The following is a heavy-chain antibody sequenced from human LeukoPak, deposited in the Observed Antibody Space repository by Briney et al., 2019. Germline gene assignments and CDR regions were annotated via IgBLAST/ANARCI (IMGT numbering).Heavy chain of an antibody. D-gene: IGHD1-14*01. CDR1: GGSFSNYY. Sequence: SETLSLTCTVSGGSFSNYYWSWIRQPAGKGLEWIGRIYTSGSTNYNTSVKSGVTMSVDTSNNQFSLKLTSVTAADTAVYYCARQPPQYYGMDVWGQGTTVTVSS. V-gene: IGHV4-4*07. J-gene: IGHJ6*02. CDR2: IYTSGST. CDR3: ARQPPQYYGMDV.